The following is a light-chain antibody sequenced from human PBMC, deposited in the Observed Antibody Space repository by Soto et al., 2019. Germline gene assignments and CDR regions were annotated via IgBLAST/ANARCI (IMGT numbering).Light chain of an antibody. CDR1: SDDVGGYNY. CDR3: CSYAGSDTFT. CDR2: EVT. V-gene: IGLV2-14*03. Sequence: QSALTQPASVSGSPGQSITISCTGTSDDVGGYNYVSWYQQHSGKAPKLIIYEVTNRPSGVSNRFSGSKSGNTASLTISGLQAEDEADYHCCSYAGSDTFTFGGGTKLTVL. J-gene: IGLJ2*01.